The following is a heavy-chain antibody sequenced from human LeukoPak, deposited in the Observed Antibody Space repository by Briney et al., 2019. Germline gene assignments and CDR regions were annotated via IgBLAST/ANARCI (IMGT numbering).Heavy chain of an antibody. V-gene: IGHV1-3*01. CDR1: GYTFTGYY. D-gene: IGHD1-26*01. Sequence: GASVKVSCKASGYTFTGYYMHWVRQAPGQRLEWMGWINAGNGNTKYSQKFQGRVTITRDTSASTAYMELSSLRSEDTAVYYCARLDSGSYGIEYWGQGTLVTVSS. CDR3: ARLDSGSYGIEY. CDR2: INAGNGNT. J-gene: IGHJ4*02.